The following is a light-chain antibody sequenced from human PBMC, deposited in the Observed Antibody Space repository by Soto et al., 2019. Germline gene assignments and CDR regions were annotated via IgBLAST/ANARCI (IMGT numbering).Light chain of an antibody. Sequence: DIVMTQSPDSLAVSLGERATINFKSSQSVLYSSNNKNYLAWYQQKPGQPPKLLIYWASTRESGVPDRFSGSGSGTNFPLTIRRLQAEDVADYYCQQNLISPYTFGQGTKLEIK. V-gene: IGKV4-1*01. CDR3: QQNLISPYT. J-gene: IGKJ2*01. CDR1: QSVLYSSNNKNY. CDR2: WAS.